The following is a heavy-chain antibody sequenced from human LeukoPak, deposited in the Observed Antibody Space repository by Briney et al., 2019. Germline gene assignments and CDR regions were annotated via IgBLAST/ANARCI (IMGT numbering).Heavy chain of an antibody. Sequence: SETLSLTCTVSGGSISSSSYYWGWIRHPPGKGLEWIGSIYYSGSTYYNPSLKSRVTISVDTSKNQFSLKLSSVTAADTAVYYCARREGYCSGGSCLYYFDYWGQGTLVTVSS. CDR3: ARREGYCSGGSCLYYFDY. CDR2: IYYSGST. D-gene: IGHD2-15*01. J-gene: IGHJ4*02. CDR1: GGSISSSSYY. V-gene: IGHV4-39*01.